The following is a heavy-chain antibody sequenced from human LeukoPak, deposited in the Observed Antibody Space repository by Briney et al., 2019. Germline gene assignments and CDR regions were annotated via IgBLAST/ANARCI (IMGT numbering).Heavy chain of an antibody. CDR3: ARERYYDILTGPVQRHYYGMDV. J-gene: IGHJ6*04. CDR2: ISYDGSNK. V-gene: IGHV3-30*04. Sequence: SGGSLRLSCAASGFTFSSYAMHWVRQAPGKGLEWGAVISYDGSNKYYADSVKGRFTISRDNSKNTLYLQMNSLRAEDTAVYYCARERYYDILTGPVQRHYYGMDVWGKGTTVTVSS. CDR1: GFTFSSYA. D-gene: IGHD3-9*01.